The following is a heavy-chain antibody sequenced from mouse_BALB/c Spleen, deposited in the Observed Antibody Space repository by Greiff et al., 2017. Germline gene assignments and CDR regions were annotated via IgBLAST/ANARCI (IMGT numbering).Heavy chain of an antibody. CDR3: ARDLLLRKSAWFAY. J-gene: IGHJ3*01. D-gene: IGHD1-1*01. Sequence: VKLMESGPGLVAPSQSLSITCTVSGFSLTSYGVHWVRQPPGKGLEWLGVIWAGGSTNYNSALMSRLSISKDNSKSQVFLKMNSLQTDDTAMYYCARDLLLRKSAWFAYWGQGTLVTVSA. CDR2: IWAGGST. CDR1: GFSLTSYG. V-gene: IGHV2-9*02.